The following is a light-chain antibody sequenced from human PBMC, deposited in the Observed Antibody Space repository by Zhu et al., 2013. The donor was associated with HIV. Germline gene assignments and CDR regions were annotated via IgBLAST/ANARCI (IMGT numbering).Light chain of an antibody. V-gene: IGLV2-14*03. CDR3: SSYTSSTTRV. CDR1: SSDVGGYNY. Sequence: QSALTQPASVSGSPGQSITISCTGTSSDVGGYNYVSWYQQHPGKVPKLLIYEVSNRPSGVPNRFSGSQSGNTASLTVSGLQAEDEADYYCSSYTSSTTRVFGGGTKLTVL. J-gene: IGLJ2*01. CDR2: EVS.